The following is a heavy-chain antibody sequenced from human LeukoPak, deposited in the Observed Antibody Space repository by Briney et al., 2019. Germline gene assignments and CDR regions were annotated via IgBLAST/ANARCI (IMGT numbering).Heavy chain of an antibody. CDR1: GYTFTNYG. J-gene: IGHJ4*02. CDR2: ISAYTGKT. CDR3: ARGDGYCSGGSCMIFDY. Sequence: ASVKVSCKASGYTFTNYGITWVRQASGQGIEWMGWISAYTGKTNSAQKLQGRVTMTTDTSTSTGYMELRSLRSGDTAVYYCARGDGYCSGGSCMIFDYWGQGTLVTVSS. D-gene: IGHD2-15*01. V-gene: IGHV1-18*01.